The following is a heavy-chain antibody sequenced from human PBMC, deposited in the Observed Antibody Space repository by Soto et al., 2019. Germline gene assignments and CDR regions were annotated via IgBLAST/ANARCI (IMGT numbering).Heavy chain of an antibody. CDR2: IIPLFGTT. Sequence: QVQVVQSGVEVRRPVSSVKVSCKASGDTFNNCVISWVRQAPGQGLEWMWGIIPLFGTTDFAQRFQGRLTITTDESTTTAYMELSRLRSEDTATYYCAAELGFGKLSVVWGQGTTVIVSS. V-gene: IGHV1-69*01. J-gene: IGHJ6*02. D-gene: IGHD3-10*01. CDR1: GDTFNNCV. CDR3: AAELGFGKLSVV.